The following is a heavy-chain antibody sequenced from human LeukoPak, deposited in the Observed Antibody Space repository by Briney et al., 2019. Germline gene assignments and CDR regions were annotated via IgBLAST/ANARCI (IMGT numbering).Heavy chain of an antibody. CDR1: GYTFTGYY. CDR3: ARELTVVVAGLDY. Sequence: ASVKVSCKASGYTFTGYYMRWVRQAPGQGLEWMGWINPNSGGTNYAQKFQGRVTMTRDTSIGTAYMELSRLRSDDTAVYYCARELTVVVAGLDYWGQGTLVTVSS. V-gene: IGHV1-2*02. J-gene: IGHJ4*02. CDR2: INPNSGGT. D-gene: IGHD2-15*01.